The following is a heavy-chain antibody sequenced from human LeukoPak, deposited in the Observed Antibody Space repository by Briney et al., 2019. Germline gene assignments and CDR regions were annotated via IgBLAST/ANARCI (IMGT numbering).Heavy chain of an antibody. Sequence: SETLSLTCAVFGASIDSHYWGWIRQSPGKGLEWIGYMSKGGSTRYHPSLKSRVTLSVDTSKNQFSMKLTSVTAADTAVYYCARDPAGSGWYDPWGPGTLVAVSS. V-gene: IGHV4-59*11. J-gene: IGHJ5*02. CDR1: GASIDSHY. CDR3: ARDPAGSGWYDP. D-gene: IGHD1-26*01. CDR2: MSKGGST.